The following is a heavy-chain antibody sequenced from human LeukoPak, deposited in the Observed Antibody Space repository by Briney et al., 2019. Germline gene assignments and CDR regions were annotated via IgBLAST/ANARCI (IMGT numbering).Heavy chain of an antibody. CDR3: AKDRSYDILTGYYSGAYFDY. V-gene: IGHV3-23*01. J-gene: IGHJ4*02. Sequence: GGSLRLSCAASGFTFSSYAMSWVRQAPGKGLEWVSAISGSGGSTYYADSLKGRFTISRDNSKNTLYLQMNSLRAEDTAVYYGAKDRSYDILTGYYSGAYFDYWGQGTLVTVSS. CDR1: GFTFSSYA. D-gene: IGHD3-9*01. CDR2: ISGSGGST.